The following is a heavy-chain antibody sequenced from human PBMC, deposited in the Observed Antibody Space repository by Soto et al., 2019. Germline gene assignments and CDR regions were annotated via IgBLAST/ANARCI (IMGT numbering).Heavy chain of an antibody. CDR2: INAANGDT. CDR3: VRRHVSATGIDWFDP. CDR1: GYTLTSYG. D-gene: IGHD6-13*01. V-gene: IGHV1-3*01. Sequence: ASVKVSCKASGYTLTSYGIHWVRQAPGQRLEWMGWINAANGDTKYSPKFQGRVTITRDTSASTADMELSSLRSEDTAVYYCVRRHVSATGIDWFDPWGQGTLVTVSS. J-gene: IGHJ5*02.